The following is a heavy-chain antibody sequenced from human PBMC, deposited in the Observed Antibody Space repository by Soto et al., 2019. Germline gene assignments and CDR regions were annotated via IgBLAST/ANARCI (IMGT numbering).Heavy chain of an antibody. CDR1: SESLSGYY. D-gene: IGHD1-26*01. CDR2: SDGSGNT. J-gene: IGHJ4*02. Sequence: QVQLQQWGAGLLKPSETLSLTCAVNSESLSGYYWSWIRQSPGKGLEWIGESDGSGNTNYSPSLRSRVAMSVDTSKNHFSLNLNSVSAADTAAYYCVGARGRLVGFDYWGKGTLVTVSS. CDR3: VGARGRLVGFDY. V-gene: IGHV4-34*01.